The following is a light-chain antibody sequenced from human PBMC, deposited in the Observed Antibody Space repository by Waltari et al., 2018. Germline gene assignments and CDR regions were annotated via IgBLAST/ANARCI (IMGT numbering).Light chain of an antibody. CDR2: GVS. V-gene: IGLV2-14*03. J-gene: IGLJ3*02. CDR3: CSYTTTTTWV. CDR1: GSDIGGVYH. Sequence: QSALTQPASVSGSPGQSITISCSGTGSDIGGVYHISWYQQRPGKAPKLLIYGVSQRPSGVSDRFSGSKSGNRASLTISGLQAEDDSDYYCCSYTTTTTWVFGGGTKLTVL.